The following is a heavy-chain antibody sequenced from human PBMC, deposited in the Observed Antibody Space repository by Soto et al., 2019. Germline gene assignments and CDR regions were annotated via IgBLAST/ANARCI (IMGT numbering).Heavy chain of an antibody. D-gene: IGHD6-6*01. J-gene: IGHJ4*02. CDR3: AKRSSSSTFDY. Sequence: EVQLLESGGGLVQPGESLRLSCAASGFTFSSYAMSWVRQAPGKGLEWVSVIRGSDDSTYYADSVKGRFTISRDNSKNTLYVQMNSLRAEDTAVYYCAKRSSSSTFDYWGQGTLVTVSS. CDR1: GFTFSSYA. V-gene: IGHV3-23*01. CDR2: IRGSDDST.